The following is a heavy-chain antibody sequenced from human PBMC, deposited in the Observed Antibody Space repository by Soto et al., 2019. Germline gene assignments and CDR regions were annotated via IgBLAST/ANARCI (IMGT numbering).Heavy chain of an antibody. CDR1: RGTFNSYG. CDR2: IIPLYGTV. J-gene: IGHJ4*02. D-gene: IGHD3-10*01. CDR3: ARVSVIRGAIPSHVGL. V-gene: IGHV1-69*06. Sequence: QAHLAQSGAEVTRPGSSVTVSCKASRGTFNSYGISWVRQAPGQGLDWMGVIIPLYGTVNYAQKFQGRVSITADKSTSTAYMDLNRLRSDDTAVYYCARVSVIRGAIPSHVGLWGKGTLVTVSS.